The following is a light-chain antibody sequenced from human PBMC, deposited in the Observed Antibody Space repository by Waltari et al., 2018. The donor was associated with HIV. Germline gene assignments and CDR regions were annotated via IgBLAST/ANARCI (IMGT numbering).Light chain of an antibody. CDR3: QQYYKTPRT. CDR2: WAS. CDR1: QSVLYTSNNKNY. V-gene: IGKV4-1*01. Sequence: DIVMTQSPDSLAVSLGERATINCKSSQSVLYTSNNKNYLAWYQQKPGQPPKLLIYWASTRESGVPDRFSGSGSGTDFTLTISGLQAEDVAVYYCQQYYKTPRTFGQGTKVEMK. J-gene: IGKJ1*01.